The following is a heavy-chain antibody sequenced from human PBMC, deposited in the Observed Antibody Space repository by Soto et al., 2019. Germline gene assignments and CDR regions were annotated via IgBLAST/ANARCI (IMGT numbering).Heavy chain of an antibody. D-gene: IGHD2-21*01. CDR1: RGSISSSNW. J-gene: IGHJ2*01. Sequence: QVQLQESGPGLVKPSGTLSLTCAVSRGSISSSNWWSWVRQSPGKGLEWIGAMSNTGITNYSPSLKSRVNLSVDKYKNQFSLKLSSVTPADTAVYYSAIESYIESNVGYFDRWGRATLVYVSS. CDR3: AIESYIESNVGYFDR. CDR2: MSNTGIT. V-gene: IGHV4-4*02.